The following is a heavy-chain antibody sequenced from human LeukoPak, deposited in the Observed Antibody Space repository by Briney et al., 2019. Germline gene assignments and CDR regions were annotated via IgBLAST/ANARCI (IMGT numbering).Heavy chain of an antibody. Sequence: ASVKVSCKASGGTFSSYDLSWVRQAPGQGLEWMGGIIPIFGTVNYAQKFQGGVTITADESTSTAYMELSSLRSEDTAVYYCARYDYYHYGMDVWGKGTTVTVSS. CDR3: ARYDYYHYGMDV. CDR2: IIPIFGTV. V-gene: IGHV1-69*13. J-gene: IGHJ6*04. CDR1: GGTFSSYD.